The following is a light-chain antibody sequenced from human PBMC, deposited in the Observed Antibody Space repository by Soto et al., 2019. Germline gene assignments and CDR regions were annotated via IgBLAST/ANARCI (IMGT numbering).Light chain of an antibody. CDR2: GAS. CDR3: QQYGSSLFT. J-gene: IGKJ3*01. V-gene: IGKV3-20*01. CDR1: QSLSSSY. Sequence: ESELKQSPGTMSLSPGERATLSCRASQSLSSSYLAWYQQKPGQAPRLLIYGASSRATGIPDRFSGSGSGTDFTLTISRLEPEDFAVYYCQQYGSSLFTFGPGTKVDIK.